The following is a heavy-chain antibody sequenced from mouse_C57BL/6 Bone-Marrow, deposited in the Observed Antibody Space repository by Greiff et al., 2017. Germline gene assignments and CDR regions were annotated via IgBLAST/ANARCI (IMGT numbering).Heavy chain of an antibody. CDR2: ISSGGSYT. Sequence: VQLQQSGGDLVKPGGSLKLSCAASGFTFSSYGMSWVRQTPDKRLEWVATISSGGSYTYYPDSVKGRFTISRDNAKNTLYLQMSSLKSEDTAMYYCARRGYDYLFDYWGQGTTLTVSS. V-gene: IGHV5-6*01. J-gene: IGHJ2*01. CDR1: GFTFSSYG. D-gene: IGHD2-4*01. CDR3: ARRGYDYLFDY.